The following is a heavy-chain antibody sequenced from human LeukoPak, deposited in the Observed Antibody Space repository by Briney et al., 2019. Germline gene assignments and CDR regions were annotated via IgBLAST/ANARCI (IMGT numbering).Heavy chain of an antibody. D-gene: IGHD3-16*01. J-gene: IGHJ4*02. CDR2: INLHKGNT. CDR1: GYTFISYG. Sequence: GASVKVSCQASGYTFISYGISWVRQAPGQGLEWMGWINLHKGNTHYAQQLQGRVTMTTDTSTSTVYMELRNLTFDDTAIYYCTRGSWGTTFDYWGQGALVTVSS. CDR3: TRGSWGTTFDY. V-gene: IGHV1-18*01.